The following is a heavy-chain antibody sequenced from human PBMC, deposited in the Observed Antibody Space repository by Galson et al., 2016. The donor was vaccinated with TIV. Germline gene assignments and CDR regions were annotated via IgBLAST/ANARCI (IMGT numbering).Heavy chain of an antibody. D-gene: IGHD3-22*01. CDR1: GYTFSNYG. CDR2: ISAYSGNT. J-gene: IGHJ6*02. Sequence: SVKVSCKASGYTFSNYGISWVRQAPGQGLEWMGWISAYSGNTNYAQKVQGRVIMTTDTSTSTAYMELRSLRSDGTAVYYCARDRGSMTMILVVDYYYGMDVWGQGTTVTVSS. CDR3: ARDRGSMTMILVVDYYYGMDV. V-gene: IGHV1-18*04.